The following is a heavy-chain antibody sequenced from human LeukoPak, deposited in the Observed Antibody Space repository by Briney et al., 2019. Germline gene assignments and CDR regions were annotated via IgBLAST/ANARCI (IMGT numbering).Heavy chain of an antibody. Sequence: GASVKVSCKASGYTFTSYGISWVRQAPGQGLEWMGWISAYSGNTNYAQKLQGRVTMTTDTSTSTAYMELRSLRSDDTAVYYCARGGYCSSTSCRPPYFQHWGQGTLVTVSS. J-gene: IGHJ1*01. V-gene: IGHV1-18*01. CDR1: GYTFTSYG. D-gene: IGHD2-2*01. CDR2: ISAYSGNT. CDR3: ARGGYCSSTSCRPPYFQH.